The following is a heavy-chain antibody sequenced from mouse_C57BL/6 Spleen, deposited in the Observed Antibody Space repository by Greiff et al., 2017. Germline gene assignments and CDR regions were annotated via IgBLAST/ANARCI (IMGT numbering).Heavy chain of an antibody. D-gene: IGHD1-1*01. Sequence: QVQLQQPGAELVKPGASVKLSCKASGYTFTSYWMHWVKQRPGQGLEWIGMIHPNSGSTNYNEKFKSKATLTVDKSSSTAYMQLSSLTSEDSAVYYCASGYYGSSYDWYFNVWGTGTTVTVSS. V-gene: IGHV1-64*01. CDR3: ASGYYGSSYDWYFNV. J-gene: IGHJ1*03. CDR1: GYTFTSYW. CDR2: IHPNSGST.